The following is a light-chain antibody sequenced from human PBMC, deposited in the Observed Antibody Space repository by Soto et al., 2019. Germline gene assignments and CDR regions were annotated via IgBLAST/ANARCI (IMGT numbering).Light chain of an antibody. CDR3: LQYHNLWA. CDR1: PSVRNS. Sequence: ESVLTQSPAALSFSPGERATLSCRASPSVRNSLAWYQHKPGQAPRLLIYDASNGATGVPIRFSGSGSGTEFTLTISSLQSEDFTVYSCLQYHNLWAFGQGTTGDIK. V-gene: IGKV3D-15*01. CDR2: DAS. J-gene: IGKJ1*01.